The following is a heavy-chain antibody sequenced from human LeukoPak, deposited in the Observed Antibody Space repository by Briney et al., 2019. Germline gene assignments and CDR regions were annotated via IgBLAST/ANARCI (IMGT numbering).Heavy chain of an antibody. J-gene: IGHJ4*02. CDR1: GFTFSSYA. CDR3: AKAGGNYGSGSYYFDY. D-gene: IGHD3-10*01. Sequence: PGGSLRLSCAASGFTFSSYAMSWVRQAPGKGLEWVSAISGSGGSTYYADSVKGRFTISRDNSKNTLYLQMNSLRAEDTAVYYCAKAGGNYGSGSYYFDYWGQGTLVTVSS. CDR2: ISGSGGST. V-gene: IGHV3-23*01.